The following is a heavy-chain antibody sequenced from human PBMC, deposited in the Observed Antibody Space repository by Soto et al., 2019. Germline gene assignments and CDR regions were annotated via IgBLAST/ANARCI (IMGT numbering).Heavy chain of an antibody. J-gene: IGHJ4*02. Sequence: VESGGGVVQPGRSLRLSCAASGFTFSSYGMHWVRQAPGKGLEWVAVIWYDGSNKYYADSVKGRFTISRDNSKNTLYLQMNSLRAEDTAVYYCARDRLKYYDFWSGSDYWGQGTLVTVSS. D-gene: IGHD3-3*01. CDR3: ARDRLKYYDFWSGSDY. V-gene: IGHV3-33*01. CDR1: GFTFSSYG. CDR2: IWYDGSNK.